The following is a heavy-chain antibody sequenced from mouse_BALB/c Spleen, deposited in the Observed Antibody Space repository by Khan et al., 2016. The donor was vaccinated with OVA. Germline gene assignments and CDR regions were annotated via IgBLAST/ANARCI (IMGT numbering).Heavy chain of an antibody. D-gene: IGHD1-3*01. V-gene: IGHV9-1*02. CDR3: ARKTNSGKYNWYFDV. J-gene: IGHJ1*01. CDR1: GYIFRNYG. Sequence: QIQLVQSGPELKKPGETVKISCKASGYIFRNYGMSWVKQAPGKGLKWMGWINTYIGESTYVADFKGRFAFSLETSATTAYVAINNSENEDMATYVCARKTNSGKYNWYFDVWGAGTTVTVSS. CDR2: INTYIGES.